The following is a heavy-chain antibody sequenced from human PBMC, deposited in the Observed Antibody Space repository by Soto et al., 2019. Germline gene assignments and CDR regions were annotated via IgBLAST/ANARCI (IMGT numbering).Heavy chain of an antibody. V-gene: IGHV3-23*01. CDR2: IIGSGGST. CDR3: APPPWGMEPRNFGMDV. Sequence: PGGSLSLSCAASGFTFSNYAMSWVRQAPGKGLEWVSAIIGSGGSTYYADSVKCRFTISKKIPKNPLYQQINPLRPDDRAVYSWAPPPWGMEPRNFGMDVGGQGPTATFS. D-gene: IGHD7-27*01. CDR1: GFTFSNYA. J-gene: IGHJ6*02.